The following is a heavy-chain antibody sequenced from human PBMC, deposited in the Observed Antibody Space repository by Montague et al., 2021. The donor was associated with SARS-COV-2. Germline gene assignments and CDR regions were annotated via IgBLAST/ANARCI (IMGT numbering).Heavy chain of an antibody. D-gene: IGHD4-23*01. J-gene: IGHJ4*02. CDR2: IVNNGRKS. CDR1: GFTFSSYA. Sequence: SLRLSCAASGFTFSSYAMSWVRQAPGKGLEWVSGIVNNGRKSFYADSVKGRFVISRDNSDKMVYLQLNSLRAEDTAIYYRAKETAAIGNPLFDSWGQGTLITVSS. V-gene: IGHV3-23*01. CDR3: AKETAAIGNPLFDS.